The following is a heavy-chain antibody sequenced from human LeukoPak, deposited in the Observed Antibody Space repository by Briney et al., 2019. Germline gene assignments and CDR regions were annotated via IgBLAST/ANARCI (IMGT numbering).Heavy chain of an antibody. CDR3: AREDIVVVLEGYYYYMDV. V-gene: IGHV3-11*06. CDR1: GLRISDYY. J-gene: IGHJ6*03. CDR2: ISSTSRFA. Sequence: PGGSLRLSCAASGLRISDYYMSWVRQAPGKGLGWVSYISSTSRFAYYADSVKGRFTVSRDNTKNSLYLQMNDLRAEDTVVYYCAREDIVVVLEGYYYYMDVWGKGTTVTVSS. D-gene: IGHD2-2*01.